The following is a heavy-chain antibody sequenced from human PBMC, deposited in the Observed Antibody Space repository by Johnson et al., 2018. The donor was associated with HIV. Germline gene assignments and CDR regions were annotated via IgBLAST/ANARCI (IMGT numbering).Heavy chain of an antibody. J-gene: IGHJ3*02. D-gene: IGHD3-16*02. CDR3: ARGSIMITFGGVIPDAFDI. V-gene: IGHV3-9*01. CDR2: ISWNGGST. CDR1: GFTFSSYA. Sequence: VHLVESGGGVVQPGRSLRLSCAASGFTFSSYAMHWVRQAPGKGLEWVSGISWNGGSTGYADSVKGRFTISRDNAKNSLYLQMNSLRAEDTALYYCARGSIMITFGGVIPDAFDIWGQGTMVTVSS.